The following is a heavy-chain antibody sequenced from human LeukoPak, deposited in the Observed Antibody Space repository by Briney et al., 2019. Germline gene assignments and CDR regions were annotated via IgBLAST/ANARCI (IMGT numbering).Heavy chain of an antibody. J-gene: IGHJ1*01. CDR3: TRALWCSSTTCRAVFQL. CDR1: GFSFDYDW. CDR2: INSKTDARTT. D-gene: IGHD2-2*01. Sequence: NPGESLRLSCAASGFSFDYDWLTWVRQAPGKGLEWVGRINSKTDARTTDYSARLKSRFTLSRDDSKNMVYLKMNSLKTEDTAVYYCTRALWCSSTTCRAVFQLWGQGTLVTVSS. V-gene: IGHV3-15*01.